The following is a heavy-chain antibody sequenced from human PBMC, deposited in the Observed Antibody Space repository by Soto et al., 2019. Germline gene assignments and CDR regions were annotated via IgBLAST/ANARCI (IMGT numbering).Heavy chain of an antibody. CDR2: ISYSGST. D-gene: IGHD3-3*01. CDR3: ARTSLTIFGPSNDYYGMGV. CDR1: GGSISSGEYY. J-gene: IGHJ6*02. Sequence: SETLSLTCTVSGGSISSGEYYWTWIRQPPGKGLDWIGYISYSGSTHYSPSLKSRVSITVDTSKNQFSLNLASVSAEDTAVYYCARTSLTIFGPSNDYYGMGVWGQGTTVTVSS. V-gene: IGHV4-30-4*01.